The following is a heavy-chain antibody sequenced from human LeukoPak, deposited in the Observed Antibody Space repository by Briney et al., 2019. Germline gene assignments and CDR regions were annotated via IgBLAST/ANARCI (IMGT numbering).Heavy chain of an antibody. CDR2: ISGSGGST. CDR1: GFTFSSYA. V-gene: IGHV3-23*01. Sequence: GGSLRLSCAASGFTFSSYAMSWVRQAPGKGLEWVSAISGSGGSTYYADSVKGRFTISRDNSKNTLYLQMNSLRAEDTAVYYCAKDTSPYGGPNRDYWGQGTLVTVSS. J-gene: IGHJ4*02. D-gene: IGHD1-14*01. CDR3: AKDTSPYGGPNRDY.